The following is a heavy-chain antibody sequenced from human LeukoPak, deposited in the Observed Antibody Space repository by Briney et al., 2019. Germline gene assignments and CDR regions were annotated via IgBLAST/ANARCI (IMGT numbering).Heavy chain of an antibody. V-gene: IGHV4-39*01. D-gene: IGHD3-10*01. CDR1: GGSICSSSYY. CDR3: ARVPELTAKGDAFDI. CDR2: IYYSGST. J-gene: IGHJ3*02. Sequence: SETLSLTCTVSGGSICSSSYYWGWIRQPPGKGLEWIGSIYYSGSTYYNPSLKSRVTISVDTSKNQFSLKLSSVTAADTAVYYCARVPELTAKGDAFDIWGQGTMVTVSS.